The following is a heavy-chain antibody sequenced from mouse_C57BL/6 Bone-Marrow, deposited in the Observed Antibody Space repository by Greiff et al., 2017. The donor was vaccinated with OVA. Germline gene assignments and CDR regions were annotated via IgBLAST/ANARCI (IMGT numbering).Heavy chain of an antibody. CDR3: ARHEDYGSSHWYFDV. CDR2: ISNGGGST. V-gene: IGHV5-12*01. Sequence: GQGVESGGGLVQPGGSLKLSCAASGFTFSDYYMYWVRQTPEKRLEWVAYISNGGGSTYYPDTVKGRFTISRDNAKNTLYLQMSRLKSEDTAMYYCARHEDYGSSHWYFDVWGTGTTVTVSS. D-gene: IGHD1-1*01. CDR1: GFTFSDYY. J-gene: IGHJ1*03.